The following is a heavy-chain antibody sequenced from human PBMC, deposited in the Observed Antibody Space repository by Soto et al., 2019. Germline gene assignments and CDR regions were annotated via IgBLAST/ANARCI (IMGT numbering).Heavy chain of an antibody. CDR3: TSLGYCSSTSCYSPL. Sequence: PGGSLRLSCAAPGFTFSNAWMSWVRQAPGKGLEWVGRIKSKTDGGTTDYAAPVKGRFTISRDDSKNTLYLQMNSLKTEGTAVYYCTSLGYCSSTSCYSPLWGRGTLVTVSS. J-gene: IGHJ2*01. D-gene: IGHD2-2*01. CDR1: GFTFSNAW. CDR2: IKSKTDGGTT. V-gene: IGHV3-15*01.